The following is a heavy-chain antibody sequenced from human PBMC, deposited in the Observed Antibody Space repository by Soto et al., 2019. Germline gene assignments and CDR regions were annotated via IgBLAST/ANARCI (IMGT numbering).Heavy chain of an antibody. CDR1: GGAFGRYS. Sequence: QVKLEKSGPDVKRPGTSVKVSCKASGGAFGRYSVSWVRQAPGQGLEWIGGVIPVFNTSNYSLKFQGRVAIFADLSTNTVFMELRRLRSEEKALYYCARGDEMPAGTIFESWGQGTLGTVSS. CDR2: VIPVFNTS. V-gene: IGHV1-69*01. J-gene: IGHJ4*02. D-gene: IGHD3-10*01. CDR3: ARGDEMPAGTIFES.